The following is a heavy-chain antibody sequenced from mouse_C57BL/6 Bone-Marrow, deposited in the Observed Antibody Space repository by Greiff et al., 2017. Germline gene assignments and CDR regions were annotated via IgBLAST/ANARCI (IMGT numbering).Heavy chain of an antibody. J-gene: IGHJ1*03. Sequence: VQLQQSGAELVKPGASVKLSCKASGYTFTGYTIHWVQQRPGQGLEWIGWIYPGSGSIKYNEKFKDKATLTADTSSSTVYMELSRLTSEDSAVYFCAGNEAPLNYGSSYFYWYLDVWGTGTTVTVSS. CDR1: GYTFTGYT. CDR2: IYPGSGSI. V-gene: IGHV1-62-2*01. D-gene: IGHD1-1*01. CDR3: AGNEAPLNYGSSYFYWYLDV.